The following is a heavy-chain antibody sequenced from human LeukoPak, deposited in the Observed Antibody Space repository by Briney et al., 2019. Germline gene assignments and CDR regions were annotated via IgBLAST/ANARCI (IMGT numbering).Heavy chain of an antibody. CDR3: AKDHDYSNYVPFDF. V-gene: IGHV3-23*01. CDR1: GFTFSNYA. J-gene: IGHJ4*02. Sequence: GGSLRLSCAASGFTFSNYAMSWVRQAPGKGLEWVSTGSTYYADSVKGRFTISRDNSKNTLYLQMNSLRAEDTAVYYCAKDHDYSNYVPFDFWGQGTLVTVSS. CDR2: GST. D-gene: IGHD4-11*01.